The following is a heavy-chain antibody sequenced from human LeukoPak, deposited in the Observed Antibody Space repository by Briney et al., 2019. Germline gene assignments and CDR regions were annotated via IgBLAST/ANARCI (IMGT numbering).Heavy chain of an antibody. CDR3: SRAREYNHHPNWIDL. Sequence: PSETLSLTCAVYGGSFSGYYWSWIRQPPGKGLEWIGSIYHSGSTYYNPSLKSRVTISVDTSKNQFSLKLSSVTAADTAVYYCSRAREYNHHPNWIDLWGQGVLVTVSS. D-gene: IGHD6-6*01. V-gene: IGHV4-34*01. CDR1: GGSFSGYY. CDR2: IYHSGST. J-gene: IGHJ5*02.